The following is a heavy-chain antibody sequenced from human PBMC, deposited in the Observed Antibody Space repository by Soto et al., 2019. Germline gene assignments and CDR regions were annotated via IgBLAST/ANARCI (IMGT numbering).Heavy chain of an antibody. V-gene: IGHV2-5*02. Sequence: QINLIESGPTLVKPTQTLTLTCTFSGFSLSTSGAAVGWVRQPPGRALEWLALIYWDGDKRYNASLGNRLTITKVTSMNQVVLTLTNVDPADTATYYCAHRATMTSFGLIIDNGIWFDTWGQGTGVIVSS. J-gene: IGHJ5*02. D-gene: IGHD3-22*01. CDR2: IYWDGDK. CDR1: GFSLSTSGAA. CDR3: AHRATMTSFGLIIDNGIWFDT.